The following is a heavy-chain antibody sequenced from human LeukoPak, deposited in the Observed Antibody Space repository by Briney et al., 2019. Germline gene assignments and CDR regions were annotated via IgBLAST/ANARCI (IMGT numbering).Heavy chain of an antibody. V-gene: IGHV3-11*01. Sequence: PGGSLRLSCAASGFTFSDYYMSWIRQAPGKGLEWVSYISSSGSTIYYADSVKGRFTISRDTAKNSLYLQMNSLRAEDTAVYYCARERIVGATEGFDYWGQGTLVTVSS. CDR2: ISSSGSTI. CDR1: GFTFSDYY. D-gene: IGHD1-26*01. J-gene: IGHJ4*02. CDR3: ARERIVGATEGFDY.